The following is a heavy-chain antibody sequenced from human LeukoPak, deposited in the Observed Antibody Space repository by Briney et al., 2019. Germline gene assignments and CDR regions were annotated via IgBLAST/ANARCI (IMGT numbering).Heavy chain of an antibody. V-gene: IGHV3-23*01. J-gene: IGHJ4*02. D-gene: IGHD3-10*01. CDR3: AKDKSWFQSDY. CDR2: IRGSGGRT. Sequence: GGSLRLSCAASGFTFSSYAMSWVRQAPGKGLEWVSGIRGSGGRTDYADSVKGRFTISRDDSKNTLYLEMNRLRSEDTAVYYCAKDKSWFQSDYWGQGTLVTVSS. CDR1: GFTFSSYA.